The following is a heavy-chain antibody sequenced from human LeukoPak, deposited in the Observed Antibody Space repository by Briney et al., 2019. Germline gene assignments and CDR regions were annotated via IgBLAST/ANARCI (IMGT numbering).Heavy chain of an antibody. J-gene: IGHJ6*03. V-gene: IGHV4-59*11. Sequence: SETLSLTCTVSGGSISSHYWSWIRQPPGKGLEWIGYIYYSGSTNYNPSLKSRVTISVDTSKNRFSLKLSSVTAADTAVYYCARMTYYDFWSGYPPLDYYYYYMDVWGKGTTVTVSS. CDR3: ARMTYYDFWSGYPPLDYYYYYMDV. CDR1: GGSISSHY. D-gene: IGHD3-3*01. CDR2: IYYSGST.